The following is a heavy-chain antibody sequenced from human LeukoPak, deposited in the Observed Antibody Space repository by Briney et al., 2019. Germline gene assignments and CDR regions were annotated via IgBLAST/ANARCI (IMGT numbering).Heavy chain of an antibody. Sequence: KPSETLSLTCTVSGGSISSYYWSLIRQPPGKGLEWIGRISSSGSTNYNPSLKSRVTISVDTSKNQFSLKLSSVTAADTAVYFCARGPYSYDSSGAFDIWGQGTMVTVSS. J-gene: IGHJ3*02. CDR2: ISSSGST. CDR3: ARGPYSYDSSGAFDI. V-gene: IGHV4-4*08. D-gene: IGHD3-22*01. CDR1: GGSISSYY.